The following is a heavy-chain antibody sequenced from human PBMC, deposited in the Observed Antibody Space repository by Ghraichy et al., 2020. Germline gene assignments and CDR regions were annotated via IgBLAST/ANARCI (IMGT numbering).Heavy chain of an antibody. V-gene: IGHV3-21*01. D-gene: IGHD3-10*02. CDR1: GFTFSSYS. CDR3: ARDRVQGLYYYGMDV. J-gene: IGHJ6*02. Sequence: GGSLRLSCAASGFTFSSYSMNWVRQAPGKGLEWVSSISSSSSYIYYADSVKGRFTISRDNAKNSLYLQMNSLRAEDTAVYYCARDRVQGLYYYGMDVWGQGTTVTVSS. CDR2: ISSSSSYI.